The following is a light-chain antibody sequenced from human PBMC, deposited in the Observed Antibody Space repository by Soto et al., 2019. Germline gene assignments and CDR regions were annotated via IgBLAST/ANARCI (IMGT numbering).Light chain of an antibody. CDR1: QSVLYSSNNKNY. J-gene: IGKJ4*01. V-gene: IGKV4-1*01. Sequence: DIVMTQSPDSLAVPLGERATINCKSSQSVLYSSNNKNYLAWYQQKPGQPPKLLIYWASTRESGVPDRFSGSGSGTDFTLTISSLQAEDVAVYYCQQYYSTPNTFGGGTKVDIK. CDR3: QQYYSTPNT. CDR2: WAS.